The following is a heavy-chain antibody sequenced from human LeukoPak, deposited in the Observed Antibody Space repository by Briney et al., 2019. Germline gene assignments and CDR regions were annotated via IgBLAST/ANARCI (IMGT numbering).Heavy chain of an antibody. CDR2: INHSGST. CDR1: GGSFSGYY. J-gene: IGHJ5*02. V-gene: IGHV4-34*01. D-gene: IGHD3-22*01. CDR3: AAEGNYYDSSGYYLDPFDP. Sequence: PSKTLSLTCAVYGGSFSGYYWSWIRQPPGKGLEWIGEINHSGSTNYNPSLKSRVAISVDTSKNQFSLKLSSVTAADTAVYYCAAEGNYYDSSGYYLDPFDPWGQGTLVTVSS.